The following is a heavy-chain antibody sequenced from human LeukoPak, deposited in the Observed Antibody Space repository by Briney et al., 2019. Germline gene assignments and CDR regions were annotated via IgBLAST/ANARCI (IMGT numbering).Heavy chain of an antibody. D-gene: IGHD3-22*01. CDR1: GGSISSHY. J-gene: IGHJ5*02. CDR3: ARDAPTYYYDSSGYAHNWFDL. V-gene: IGHV4-59*11. CDR2: IYYSGST. Sequence: PSETLSLTCTVSGGSISSHYWSWIRQPPGKGLEWIGYIYYSGSTNYNPSLKSRVTMSVDTSKNQFSLKLSSVTAADTAVYYCARDAPTYYYDSSGYAHNWFDLWGQGTLVTVSS.